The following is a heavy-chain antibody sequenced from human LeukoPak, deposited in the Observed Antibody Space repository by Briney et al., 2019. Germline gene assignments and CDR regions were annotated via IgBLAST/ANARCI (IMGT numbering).Heavy chain of an antibody. CDR3: ARERPPGLYYYYYYMDV. V-gene: IGHV4-61*02. J-gene: IGHJ6*03. CDR1: GGSISSSSNY. CDR2: IYTSGST. Sequence: RPSETLSLTCTVSGGSISSSSNYWRWIRQPAGKGLEWIGRIYTSGSTNYNPSLKSRVTMSVDTSKNQFSLKLSSVTAADTAVYYCARERPPGLYYYYYYMDVWGKGTTVTISS.